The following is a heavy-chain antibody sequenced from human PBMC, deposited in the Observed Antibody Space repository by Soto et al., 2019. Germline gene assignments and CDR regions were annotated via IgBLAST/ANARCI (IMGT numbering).Heavy chain of an antibody. Sequence: PGESLKISCKGSGYSFTSYWIGWVRQMPGKGLEWMGIIYPGDSDTRYSPSFQGQVTISADKSISTAYLQWSSLKASDTAMYYCARYRRVHGDYPYGMDVWGKGTTVTVSS. CDR3: ARYRRVHGDYPYGMDV. J-gene: IGHJ6*04. CDR1: GYSFTSYW. CDR2: IYPGDSDT. D-gene: IGHD4-17*01. V-gene: IGHV5-51*01.